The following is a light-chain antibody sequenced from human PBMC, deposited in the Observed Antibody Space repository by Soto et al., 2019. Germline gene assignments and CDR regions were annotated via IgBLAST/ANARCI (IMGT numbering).Light chain of an antibody. CDR1: SSDVAAYNY. CDR2: EVS. V-gene: IGLV2-8*01. CDR3: SSYAGSDNFCV. Sequence: QSALTQPPSASGSHGQSVTISCTGTSSDVAAYNYVSWYQQHPGKAPKLIIYEVSERPSGVPDRFSGSKSGNTASLTVSGLQAEDEADYYCSSYAGSDNFCVFGSGTKLTVL. J-gene: IGLJ1*01.